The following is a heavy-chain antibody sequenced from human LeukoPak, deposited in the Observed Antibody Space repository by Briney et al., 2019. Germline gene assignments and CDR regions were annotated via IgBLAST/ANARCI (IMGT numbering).Heavy chain of an antibody. J-gene: IGHJ1*01. Sequence: SGTLSLTCTVSGGSISSYYWSWIRQPPGKGLEWIGYIYYSGSTNYNPSLKSRVTISVDTSKNQFSLKLSSVTAADTAVYYCARRALSGAYFQHWGQGTLVTVSS. D-gene: IGHD3-10*02. CDR1: GGSISSYY. CDR2: IYYSGST. V-gene: IGHV4-59*08. CDR3: ARRALSGAYFQH.